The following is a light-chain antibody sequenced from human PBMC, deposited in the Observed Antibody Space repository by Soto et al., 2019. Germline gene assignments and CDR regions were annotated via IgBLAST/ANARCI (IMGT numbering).Light chain of an antibody. V-gene: IGLV1-40*01. CDR2: SNS. CDR3: QSYGSSLSVSV. Sequence: QAVVTQPPSVSGAPGQRVTISCTGSSSNIGAAYGVHWYPQLPATTRKLLVYSNSNRPSGIPDRFSGSKSGTSASLAITGLQAEDESDSYGQSYGSSLSVSVFGGGTKVTVL. J-gene: IGLJ3*02. CDR1: SSNIGAAYG.